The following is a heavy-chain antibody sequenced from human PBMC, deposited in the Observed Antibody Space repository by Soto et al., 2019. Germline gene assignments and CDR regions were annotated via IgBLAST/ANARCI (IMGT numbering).Heavy chain of an antibody. CDR3: AADRGELLHYYSYGMDV. D-gene: IGHD1-26*01. J-gene: IGHJ6*02. CDR2: IVVGSGNT. V-gene: IGHV1-58*01. Sequence: SVKVSCKASGFTFTSSAVQWVRQARGQRLEWIGWIVVGSGNTNYAQKFQERVTITRDMSTSTAYMELSSLRSEDTAVYYCAADRGELLHYYSYGMDVWGQGTTVTVSS. CDR1: GFTFTSSA.